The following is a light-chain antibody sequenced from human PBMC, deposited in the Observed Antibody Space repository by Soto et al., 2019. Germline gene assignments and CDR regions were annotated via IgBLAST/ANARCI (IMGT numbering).Light chain of an antibody. CDR3: QSYDGTLTGVI. CDR1: SSNIGAGYD. V-gene: IGLV1-40*01. CDR2: NNH. Sequence: QSVLTQPPSVSGAPGQSVTISCTGTSSNIGAGYDIHWYQQPPGTAPKLVIYNNHNRPSGVPDRFSGSKSGTSGSLAITGLQAEDEADYFCQSYDGTLTGVIFGGATKLTDL. J-gene: IGLJ2*01.